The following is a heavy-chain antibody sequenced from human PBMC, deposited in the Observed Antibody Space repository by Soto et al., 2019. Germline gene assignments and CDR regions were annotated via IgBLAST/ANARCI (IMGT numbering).Heavy chain of an antibody. D-gene: IGHD3-3*02. V-gene: IGHV1-18*01. CDR1: GYTFSSYG. J-gene: IGHJ4*02. Sequence: GASVKVSCKASGYTFSSYGITWVRQAPGQGLEWMGWIRTYNGATEYAQSLQDRLTLTSDSITSTVYMELRNLRPEDTAVYFCARFFRYHFWYYPTSPKYYFYFWGPGTSVTVSS. CDR3: ARFFRYHFWYYPTSPKYYFYF. CDR2: IRTYNGAT.